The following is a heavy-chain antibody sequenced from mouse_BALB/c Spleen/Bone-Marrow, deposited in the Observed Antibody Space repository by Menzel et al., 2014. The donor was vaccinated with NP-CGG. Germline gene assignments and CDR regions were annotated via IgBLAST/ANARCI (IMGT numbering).Heavy chain of an antibody. CDR2: ISSGGGST. CDR1: GFAFSSYD. J-gene: IGHJ4*01. V-gene: IGHV5-12-1*01. CDR3: ARHEDGYYDAMDY. D-gene: IGHD2-3*01. Sequence: DVQLVESGGGLVKPGGSLKLSCAASGFAFSSYDMSWVRQTPEQRLEWVAYISSGGGSTYYPDTVKGRFTISRDNAKNTLYLQMSSLKSEDTAMYYCARHEDGYYDAMDYWGQGTSVTVSS.